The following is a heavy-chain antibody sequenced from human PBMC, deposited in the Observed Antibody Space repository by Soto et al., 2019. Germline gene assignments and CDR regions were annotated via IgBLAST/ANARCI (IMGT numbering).Heavy chain of an antibody. CDR1: GFTFGTYS. Sequence: EVRLVESGGGLVKPGGSLRLSCAASGFTFGTYSMGWVRQAPGKGLEWLSSISSPSSYIYYADSVKGRFTISRDNAKSYLYLQMHSMRAEVTAVYYGAKEKDFYGFLSDSWGQGTLVSVSS. V-gene: IGHV3-21*01. CDR3: AKEKDFYGFLSDS. D-gene: IGHD3-3*01. J-gene: IGHJ4*02. CDR2: ISSPSSYI.